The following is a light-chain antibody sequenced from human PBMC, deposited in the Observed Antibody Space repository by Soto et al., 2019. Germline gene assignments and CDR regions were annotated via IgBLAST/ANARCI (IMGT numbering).Light chain of an antibody. J-gene: IGKJ1*01. CDR1: QSVSSSY. Sequence: DIVLTQSPGTLSLSQGERATLSCRASQSVSSSYLAWYQQKPGQAPRLLIYGASSRATGIPDRFSGNGSGTDFTLTISRLEPEDFAVYYCQQYGSSPTWTFGQGTKVDNK. V-gene: IGKV3-20*01. CDR3: QQYGSSPTWT. CDR2: GAS.